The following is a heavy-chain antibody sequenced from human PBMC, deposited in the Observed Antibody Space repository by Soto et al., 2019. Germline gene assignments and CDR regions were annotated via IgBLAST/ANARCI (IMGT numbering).Heavy chain of an antibody. V-gene: IGHV4-59*01. D-gene: IGHD1-1*01. Sequence: SETLSLTCTVSGGSISSYYWSWIRQPPGKGLEWIGYIYYSGSTNYNPSLKSRVTISVDTSKNQFSLKLSSVTAADTAVYYCARDVSRDWNDNWFDPWGQGTLVTVSS. CDR2: IYYSGST. CDR3: ARDVSRDWNDNWFDP. CDR1: GGSISSYY. J-gene: IGHJ5*02.